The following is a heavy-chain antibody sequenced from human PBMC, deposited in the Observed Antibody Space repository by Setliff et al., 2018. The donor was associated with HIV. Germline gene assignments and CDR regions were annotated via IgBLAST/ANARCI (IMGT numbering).Heavy chain of an antibody. CDR2: ISTSGST. J-gene: IGHJ3*02. V-gene: IGHV4-4*09. D-gene: IGHD3-3*01. Sequence: SETLSLTCTVSGGSINNFYWSWIRQPPGKGLEWIGYISTSGSTKYNPSLKSRVTILVDPSNNQFSLRLSSVAAADTAVYYCARHSDFWSEDAFDIWAQGTVVTVSS. CDR3: ARHSDFWSEDAFDI. CDR1: GGSINNFY.